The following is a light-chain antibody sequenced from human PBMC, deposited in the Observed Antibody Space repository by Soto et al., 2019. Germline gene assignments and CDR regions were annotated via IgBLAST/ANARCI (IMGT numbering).Light chain of an antibody. CDR2: GAS. J-gene: IGKJ1*01. CDR1: QSVSSY. CDR3: QQYNTWPRT. Sequence: EIVLTQSPATLSLSPGERATLSCRASQSVSSYLAWYHQKPGQAPRLLIYGASTRATGIPARFSGSGSGTEFTLTINSLQSEDFAVYYCQQYNTWPRTFGQGTKVDIK. V-gene: IGKV3-15*01.